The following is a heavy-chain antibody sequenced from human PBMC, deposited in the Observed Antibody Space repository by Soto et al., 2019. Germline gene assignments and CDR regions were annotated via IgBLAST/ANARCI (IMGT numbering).Heavy chain of an antibody. Sequence: QVQLVQSGAEVKKPGSSVKVSCKASGGTFSSYAISWVRQAPGQGLEWMGGIIPIFGTATYAQKFQGRVTITADESTSIGYMELSSMRSEDTAVYYCAREGGRDGYNHDAFDIWGQGTMVTVSS. D-gene: IGHD5-12*01. J-gene: IGHJ3*02. CDR2: IIPIFGTA. V-gene: IGHV1-69*01. CDR3: AREGGRDGYNHDAFDI. CDR1: GGTFSSYA.